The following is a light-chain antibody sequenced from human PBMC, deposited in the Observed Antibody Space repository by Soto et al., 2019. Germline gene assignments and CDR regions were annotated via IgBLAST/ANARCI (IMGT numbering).Light chain of an antibody. Sequence: DIQMTQSPSALSASVGDRVTITCRASQSISHWLAWYQQKPGKAPKLLIYEASTLETGVPSRFSGSGSGTDFNLTISSLQPDDFATYYCHQYYTYSYTFGLGTKLEIK. CDR3: HQYYTYSYT. CDR2: EAS. CDR1: QSISHW. V-gene: IGKV1-5*03. J-gene: IGKJ2*01.